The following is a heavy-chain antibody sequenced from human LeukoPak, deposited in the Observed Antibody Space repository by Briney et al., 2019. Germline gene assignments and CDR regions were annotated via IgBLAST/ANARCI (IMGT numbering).Heavy chain of an antibody. V-gene: IGHV4-59*01. CDR3: ARDLMTTVTTGWYFDL. Sequence: SETLSLTCTVSGGSISSYYWSWIRQPPGKGLEWIGYIYYGGSTNYNPSLKSRVTISVDTSKNQFSLKLSSVTAADTAVYYCARDLMTTVTTGWYFDLWGRGTLVTVSS. CDR1: GGSISSYY. J-gene: IGHJ2*01. D-gene: IGHD4-17*01. CDR2: IYYGGST.